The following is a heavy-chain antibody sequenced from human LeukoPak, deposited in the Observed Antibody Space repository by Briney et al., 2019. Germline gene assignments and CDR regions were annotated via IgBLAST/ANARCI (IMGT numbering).Heavy chain of an antibody. CDR1: GFTFSNFG. D-gene: IGHD2-2*01. J-gene: IGHJ2*01. CDR2: IWYDGTTK. V-gene: IGHV3-33*06. CDR3: AKIPVPAAKFNSARYFDL. Sequence: GRSLRLSCAASGFTFSNFGMHWVRQAPGKGLEWVAVIWYDGTTKHYADSVKGRFTISRDNSKNTLYLEVNSMRAEDTAVYYCAKIPVPAAKFNSARYFDLWGRGTLVTVSS.